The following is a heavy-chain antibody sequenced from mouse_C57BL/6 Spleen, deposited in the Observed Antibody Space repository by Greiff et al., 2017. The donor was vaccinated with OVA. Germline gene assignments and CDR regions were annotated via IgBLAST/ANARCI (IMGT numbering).Heavy chain of an antibody. D-gene: IGHD4-1*01. Sequence: QVQLQQSGAELVRPGTSVKMSCKASGYSFTNYWIGWAKQRPGHGLGWIGDIYPGGGYTNYNEKFKGKATLAADKSSSTAYMQFSSLTSEDSAIYYCTRGETGTGFDYWGQDTTLTVSS. J-gene: IGHJ2*01. CDR3: TRGETGTGFDY. V-gene: IGHV1-63*01. CDR1: GYSFTNYW. CDR2: IYPGGGYT.